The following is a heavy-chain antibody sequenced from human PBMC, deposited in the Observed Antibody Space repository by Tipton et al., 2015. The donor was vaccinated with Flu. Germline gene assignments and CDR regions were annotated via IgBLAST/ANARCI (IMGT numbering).Heavy chain of an antibody. CDR2: ISGSGGST. D-gene: IGHD1-26*01. V-gene: IGHV3-23*01. CDR3: ERDRAVGAAAGYYYSYYGMDV. Sequence: SLRLSCVASGFTFSSYAMSWVRQVPGKGLEWVSVISGSGGSTYYADSVKGRFTISRDNSKTTLYLQMNSLRVEDTAVYYCERDRAVGAAAGYYYSYYGMDVWGQGTTVTVSS. J-gene: IGHJ6*02. CDR1: GFTFSSYA.